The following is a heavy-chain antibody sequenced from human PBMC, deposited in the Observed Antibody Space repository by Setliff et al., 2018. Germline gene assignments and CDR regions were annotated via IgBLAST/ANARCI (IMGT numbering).Heavy chain of an antibody. CDR3: ARMSGFQYIDV. CDR2: IYISGST. D-gene: IGHD3-3*01. CDR1: GGSISSYY. V-gene: IGHV4-4*07. Sequence: SETLSLTCTVSGGSISSYYWSWIRQPAGKGLEWIGRIYISGSTNYNPSLKSRVTISLDTSKNQFSLSLTSVTAEDTAVYYCARMSGFQYIDVWDKGTTVTVSS. J-gene: IGHJ6*03.